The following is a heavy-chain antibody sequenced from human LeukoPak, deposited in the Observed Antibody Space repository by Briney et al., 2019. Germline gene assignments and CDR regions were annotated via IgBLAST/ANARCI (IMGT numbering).Heavy chain of an antibody. Sequence: PSETLSLTCAVYGGSFSGYYWSWIRQPPGKGLEWIGEINHSGSTNYNPSLKSRVTISVDTSKNQFSLKLSSVTAADTAVYYCARGRLRIAAAPGIHDYWGQGTLVTVSS. V-gene: IGHV4-34*01. J-gene: IGHJ4*02. CDR1: GGSFSGYY. D-gene: IGHD6-13*01. CDR3: ARGRLRIAAAPGIHDY. CDR2: INHSGST.